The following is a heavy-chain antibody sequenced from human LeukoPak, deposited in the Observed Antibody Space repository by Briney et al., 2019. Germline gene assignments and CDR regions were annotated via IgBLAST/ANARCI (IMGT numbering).Heavy chain of an antibody. D-gene: IGHD3/OR15-3a*01. CDR2: IWYDGSNE. CDR3: ARGTEGDY. CDR1: GFTFSSYG. Sequence: PGGSLRLSCAASGFTFSSYGMHWVRQAPGKGLEWVALIWYDGSNEYYADSVKGRFTISRDNSKNPLYMQMNSLRAEDTAVYYCARGTEGDYWGQGTLVTVSS. V-gene: IGHV3-33*01. J-gene: IGHJ4*02.